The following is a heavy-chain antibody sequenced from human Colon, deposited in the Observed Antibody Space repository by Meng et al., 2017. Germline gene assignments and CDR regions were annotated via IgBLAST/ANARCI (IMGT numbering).Heavy chain of an antibody. CDR2: INHSGST. CDR1: GGSISSGDYY. D-gene: IGHD5-12*01. Sequence: GPPEGWGPGPARPSQPRSLTCTFSGGSISSGDYYWSWIRQPPGKGLEWIGEINHSGSTNYNPSLKSRVTISVDTSKNQFSLKLSSVTAADTAVYYCARGRYSGYLPWGQGTLVTVSS. CDR3: ARGRYSGYLP. J-gene: IGHJ5*02. V-gene: IGHV4-30-4*08.